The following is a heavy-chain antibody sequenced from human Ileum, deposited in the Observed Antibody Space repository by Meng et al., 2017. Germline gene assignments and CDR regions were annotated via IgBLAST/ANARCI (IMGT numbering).Heavy chain of an antibody. CDR1: GFTFSSYW. CDR2: INSDGSST. V-gene: IGHV3-74*01. Sequence: GESLKISCAASGFTFSSYWMHWVRQAPGKGLVWVSRINSDGSSTSYADSVKGRFTISRDNAKNTLYLQMNSLSAEETAVYYCARDRIPFHFDYWGQGTLVTVSS. J-gene: IGHJ4*02. CDR3: ARDRIPFHFDY.